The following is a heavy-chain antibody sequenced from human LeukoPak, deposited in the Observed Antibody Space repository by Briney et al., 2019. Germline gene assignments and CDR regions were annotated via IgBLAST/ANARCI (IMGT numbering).Heavy chain of an antibody. Sequence: SETLSLTCTVSGGSISSGSYYWSWIRQPAGKGLEWIGRIYTSGSTNYNPSLKSRVTISVDRSKNQFSLKLSSVTAADTAVYYCARGRYSSSWYVDYWGQGTLVTVSS. CDR2: IYTSGST. CDR3: ARGRYSSSWYVDY. V-gene: IGHV4-61*02. J-gene: IGHJ4*02. D-gene: IGHD6-13*01. CDR1: GGSISSGSYY.